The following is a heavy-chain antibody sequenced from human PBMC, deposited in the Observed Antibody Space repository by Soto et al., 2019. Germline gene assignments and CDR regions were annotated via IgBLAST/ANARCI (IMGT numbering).Heavy chain of an antibody. D-gene: IGHD3-22*01. J-gene: IGHJ4*02. V-gene: IGHV4-59*01. CDR3: ARGRTVRNYYDPSNYYYSFEY. CDR1: GDSISPFY. Sequence: SETLSLTCSVPGDSISPFYWGWIRQPPGKGPEWMGYIYYTGTTNYNPPLKSRVRMSLAMSRNQFSLELSSVTAADTAVYYCARGRTVRNYYDPSNYYYSFEYWAQGTLVTVSS. CDR2: IYYTGTT.